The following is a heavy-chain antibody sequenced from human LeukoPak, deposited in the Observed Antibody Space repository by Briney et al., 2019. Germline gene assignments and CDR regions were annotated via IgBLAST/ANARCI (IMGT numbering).Heavy chain of an antibody. V-gene: IGHV3-30*02. D-gene: IGHD2-2*01. CDR2: IRYDGSNK. CDR3: AKERECSSTSCYLPNWFDP. Sequence: GGSLRLSXAASGFTFSSYGMYWVRQAPGKGLEWVAFIRYDGSNKYYADSVKGRFTISRDNSKNTLYLQMNSLRAEDTAVYYCAKERECSSTSCYLPNWFDPWGQGTLVTVSS. CDR1: GFTFSSYG. J-gene: IGHJ5*02.